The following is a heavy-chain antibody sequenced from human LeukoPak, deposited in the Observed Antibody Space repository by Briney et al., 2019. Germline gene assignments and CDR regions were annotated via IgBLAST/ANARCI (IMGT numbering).Heavy chain of an antibody. V-gene: IGHV3-30*18. Sequence: GGSLRLSCAASGFTFSSYGMHWVRQAPGKGREWVAVISYDGSNKYYADSVKGRFTISRDNSKNTLYLQMNSLRAEDTAVYYCAKDLGSSWYDTGEDYWGQGTLVTVSS. CDR1: GFTFSSYG. D-gene: IGHD6-13*01. J-gene: IGHJ4*02. CDR2: ISYDGSNK. CDR3: AKDLGSSWYDTGEDY.